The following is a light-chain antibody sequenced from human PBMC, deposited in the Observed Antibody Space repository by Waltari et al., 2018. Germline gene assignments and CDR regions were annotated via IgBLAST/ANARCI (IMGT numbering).Light chain of an antibody. V-gene: IGLV1-51*01. J-gene: IGLJ3*02. CDR2: DNN. CDR1: SSNIGNNY. Sequence: QSVLTQPPSLSATPGQKVTISCPGSSSNIGNNYVSWYQHLPGTAPKVFIYDNNRRPSEIPDRFSGSKSGTSATLGITGLQIGDEADYYCGTWDSTLSSWVFGGGTRLTVL. CDR3: GTWDSTLSSWV.